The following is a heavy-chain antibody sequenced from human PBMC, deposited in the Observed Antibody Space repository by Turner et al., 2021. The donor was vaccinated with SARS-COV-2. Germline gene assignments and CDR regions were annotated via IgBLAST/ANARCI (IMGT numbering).Heavy chain of an antibody. CDR2: IVNDGSQQ. V-gene: IGHV3-33*01. CDR1: GFTFSTYG. J-gene: IGHJ3*02. D-gene: IGHD3-9*01. Sequence: QVQLVESGGVVVKPGRSLRLSCVVSGFTFSTYGMHWVRQEPCKEREWVAVIVNDGSQQHYADSEKSRFIISRDNSKNTMFLQMNSLRAEDTALYYCARDDILPDNGLDIWGQGTMVTVSS. CDR3: ARDDILPDNGLDI.